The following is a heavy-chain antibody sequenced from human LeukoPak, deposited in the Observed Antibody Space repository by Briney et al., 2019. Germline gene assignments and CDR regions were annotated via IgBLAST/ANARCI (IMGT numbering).Heavy chain of an antibody. D-gene: IGHD5-12*01. V-gene: IGHV4-30-4*01. J-gene: IGHJ4*02. CDR3: AREVGGYDDPRVFDD. CDR1: GGSISSDDYY. CDR2: IYYSGST. Sequence: PSETLSLTCTVSGGSISSDDYYWSWIRQPPGKGLEWIGYIYYSGSTYYNPSLKSRVTISVDTSKNQFSLKLSSVTAADTAVYYCAREVGGYDDPRVFDDWGQGTLVTVSS.